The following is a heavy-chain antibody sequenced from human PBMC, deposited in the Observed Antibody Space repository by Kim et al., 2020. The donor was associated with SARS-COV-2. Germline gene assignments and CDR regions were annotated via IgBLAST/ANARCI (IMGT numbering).Heavy chain of an antibody. CDR3: ARPGEMATTQAWYFDL. D-gene: IGHD5-12*01. CDR1: GFTFSSYE. J-gene: IGHJ2*01. Sequence: GGSLRLSCAASGFTFSSYEMNWVRQAPGKGLEWVSYISSSGSTIYYADSVKGRFTISRDNAKNSLYLQMNSLRAEDTAVYYCARPGEMATTQAWYFDLWGRGTLVPVSS. CDR2: ISSSGSTI. V-gene: IGHV3-48*03.